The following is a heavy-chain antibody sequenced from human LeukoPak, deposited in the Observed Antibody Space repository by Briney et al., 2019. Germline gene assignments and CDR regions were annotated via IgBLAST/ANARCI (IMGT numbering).Heavy chain of an antibody. J-gene: IGHJ5*02. Sequence: GGSLRLSCAASGITVSSNDMIWVRQAPGKGLEWVSVIYSGGTIYYLDSVKGRFTISRDNSKNTLYLQMNSLRAEDTAVYYCARERHGLFDPWGQGTLVTVSS. CDR3: ARERHGLFDP. V-gene: IGHV3-66*02. CDR2: IYSGGTI. CDR1: GITVSSND. D-gene: IGHD3-10*01.